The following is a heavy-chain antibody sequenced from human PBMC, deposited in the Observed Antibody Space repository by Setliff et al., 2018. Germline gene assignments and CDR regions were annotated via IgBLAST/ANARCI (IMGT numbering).Heavy chain of an antibody. CDR3: TRGDTSTFWD. V-gene: IGHV4-59*01. Sequence: PSETLSLTCTVSGGSITSDYWSWIRQPPGKGLEWIGYMYNSGSTNYNPSLKSRVTISVDTSKNQFSLKLKSVTAADTAVYYCTRGDTSTFWDWGQGTPVTVSS. CDR1: GGSITSDY. CDR2: MYNSGST. J-gene: IGHJ4*02. D-gene: IGHD3-16*01.